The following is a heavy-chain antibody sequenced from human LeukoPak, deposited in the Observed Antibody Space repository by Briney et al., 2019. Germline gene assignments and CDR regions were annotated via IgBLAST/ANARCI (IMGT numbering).Heavy chain of an antibody. CDR3: AKALRGYRGFDY. CDR2: ISLNSGSI. Sequence: VISLNSGSIGYADSVKGRFTISRDNAKNSLYLQMNSLRAGDTALYYCAKALRGYRGFDYWGQGTLVTVSS. D-gene: IGHD5-18*01. J-gene: IGHJ4*02. V-gene: IGHV3-9*01.